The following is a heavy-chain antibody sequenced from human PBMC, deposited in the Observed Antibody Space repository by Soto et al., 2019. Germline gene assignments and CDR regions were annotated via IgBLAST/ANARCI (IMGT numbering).Heavy chain of an antibody. CDR3: VRGNSGYGNFDY. J-gene: IGHJ4*02. D-gene: IGHD5-12*01. Sequence: EVQLVESGGGLVQPGGSLRLSCAASGFTLSGYWMHWVRQVPGKGLVWVSRISSDGRTTNYADSVGGRFTISRDNAKNNLYVQMNSLRAEDTAVYYCVRGNSGYGNFDYWGQGTLVTVSS. CDR2: ISSDGRTT. V-gene: IGHV3-74*01. CDR1: GFTLSGYW.